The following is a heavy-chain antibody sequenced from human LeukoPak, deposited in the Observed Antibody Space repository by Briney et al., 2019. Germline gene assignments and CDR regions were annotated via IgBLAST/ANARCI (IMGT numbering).Heavy chain of an antibody. CDR3: ARALRYFDWLLDSYAFDI. CDR1: GYSISSGYY. CDR2: IYTSGTT. J-gene: IGHJ3*02. Sequence: SETLSLTCTVSGYSISSGYYWSWIRQPAGKGLEWIGHIYTSGTTKYNPSLKSRVTMSVDTSKNQFSLKLSSVTAADTAVYYCARALRYFDWLLDSYAFDIWGQGTMVTVSS. V-gene: IGHV4-61*09. D-gene: IGHD3-9*01.